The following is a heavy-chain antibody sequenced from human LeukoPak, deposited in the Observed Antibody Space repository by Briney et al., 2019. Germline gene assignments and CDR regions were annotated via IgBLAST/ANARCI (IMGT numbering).Heavy chain of an antibody. CDR2: ISAYNGNT. D-gene: IGHD3-22*01. CDR3: ARDRLSLYYDSSGYVDS. J-gene: IGHJ4*02. CDR1: GYTFTSYG. Sequence: ASVKVSCKASGYTFTSYGISWVRQAPGQGLEWMGWISAYNGNTNYAQKLQGRVTMTTDTSTSTAYMELRSLRSDDTAVYYCARDRLSLYYDSSGYVDSWGQGTLVTVPS. V-gene: IGHV1-18*01.